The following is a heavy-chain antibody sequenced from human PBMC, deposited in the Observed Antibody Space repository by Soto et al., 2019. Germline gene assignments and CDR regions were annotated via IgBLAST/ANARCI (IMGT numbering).Heavy chain of an antibody. V-gene: IGHV3-30*18. CDR3: AKDSASRYYYYYGMDV. D-gene: IGHD3-9*01. Sequence: GGSLRLSCAASGFTFSSYGMHWVRQAPGKGLEWVAVISYDGSNKYYADSVKGRFTISRDNSKNTLYLQMNSLRAEDTAVYYCAKDSASRYYYYYGMDVWGQGTTVTVSS. J-gene: IGHJ6*02. CDR1: GFTFSSYG. CDR2: ISYDGSNK.